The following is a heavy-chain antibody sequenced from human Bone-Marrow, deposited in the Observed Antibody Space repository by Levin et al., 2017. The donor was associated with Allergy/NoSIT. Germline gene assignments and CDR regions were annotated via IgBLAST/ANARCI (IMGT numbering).Heavy chain of an antibody. CDR2: GYHSGTT. Sequence: GSLRLSCTVSGYSISTGYFWAWIRQPPGKGLEYIANGYHSGTTYYNPSLKSRVTMSIDTSKNQFSLKMSSVTAADTAIYHCARLGRDGFNFDSWGQGTLVTVSS. V-gene: IGHV4-38-2*02. CDR1: GYSISTGYF. J-gene: IGHJ4*02. CDR3: ARLGRDGFNFDS. D-gene: IGHD5-24*01.